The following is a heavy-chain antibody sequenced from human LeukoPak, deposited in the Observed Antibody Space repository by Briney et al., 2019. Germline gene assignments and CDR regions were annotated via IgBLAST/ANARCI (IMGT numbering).Heavy chain of an antibody. J-gene: IGHJ6*02. Sequence: GRSLRLSCAASGFTFDDYAMHWVRQAPGKGLEWVSGISWNSGSIGYADSVKGRFTISRDNAKNSLYLQMNSLRVEDTALYYCAKGAYGMDVWGQGTTVTVSS. CDR2: ISWNSGSI. V-gene: IGHV3-9*01. CDR1: GFTFDDYA. CDR3: AKGAYGMDV.